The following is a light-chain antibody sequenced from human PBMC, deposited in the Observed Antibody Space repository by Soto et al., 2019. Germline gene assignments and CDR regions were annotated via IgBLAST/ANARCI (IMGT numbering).Light chain of an antibody. CDR3: VLYMGSGIWV. J-gene: IGLJ3*02. Sequence: QTVVTQEPSCSVSPGGTVTLTCGLSSGSVSTSYYPSWYQQTPGQAPRTLIYTTNTRSSGVPDRFSGSILGNKAALTITGAQADDESDYYCVLYMGSGIWVFGVGTKLTVL. V-gene: IGLV8-61*01. CDR2: TTN. CDR1: SGSVSTSYY.